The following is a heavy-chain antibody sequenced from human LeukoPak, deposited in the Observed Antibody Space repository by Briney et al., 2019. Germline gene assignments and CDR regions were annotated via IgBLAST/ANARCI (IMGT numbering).Heavy chain of an antibody. Sequence: GGPLRLSCAASGFTFSSYSMNWVRQAPGKGLEWVSSISSSSSYIYYADSVKGRFTISRDNAKNSLYLQMNSLRAEDTAVYYCARDQVVVVPAAKGQYYYYGMDVWGQGTTVTVSS. D-gene: IGHD2-2*01. CDR3: ARDQVVVVPAAKGQYYYYGMDV. V-gene: IGHV3-21*01. CDR2: ISSSSSYI. J-gene: IGHJ6*02. CDR1: GFTFSSYS.